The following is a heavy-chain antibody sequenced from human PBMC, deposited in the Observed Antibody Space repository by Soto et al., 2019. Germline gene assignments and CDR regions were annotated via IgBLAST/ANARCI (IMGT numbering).Heavy chain of an antibody. CDR2: FDPEDGET. CDR1: GYTLTELS. Sequence: ASVKVSCKVSGYTLTELSMHWVRQAPGKGLEWMGGFDPEDGETIYAQKFQGRVTMTEDTSTDTSYMELRSLKSQDTAVYYCVRDSGAKLSSSWGQGTLVTVSS. J-gene: IGHJ4*02. CDR3: VRDSGAKLSSS. D-gene: IGHD6-13*01. V-gene: IGHV1-24*01.